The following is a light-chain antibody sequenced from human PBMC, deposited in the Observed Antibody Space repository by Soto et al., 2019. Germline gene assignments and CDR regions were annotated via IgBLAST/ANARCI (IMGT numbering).Light chain of an antibody. J-gene: IGLJ2*01. CDR2: EVS. V-gene: IGLV2-14*01. CDR3: SSYTSSSAFVV. CDR1: SSDVGSYKS. Sequence: QSALTQPASVSGSPGQSITVSYTGTSSDVGSYKSVSWYQQYPGKAPTLMIYEVSNWPSGVSNRFSGSKSGNTASLTISGLQAEDEADYYCSSYTSSSAFVVFGGGTKLTVL.